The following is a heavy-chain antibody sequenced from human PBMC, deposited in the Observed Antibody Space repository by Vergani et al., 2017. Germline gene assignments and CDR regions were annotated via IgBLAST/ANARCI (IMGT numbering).Heavy chain of an antibody. CDR1: GYTFASYD. CDR2: ISAYTGNT. D-gene: IGHD2/OR15-2a*01. J-gene: IGHJ4*02. Sequence: QVQLVQSGAEVKKAGASVKVSCKASGYTFASYDISWVRQAPGQGLEWMGWISAYTGNTNYAQKLQGRVTMTTDTSTSTAYMELRILRSDDTAVYYCAGDLLPAWSLPGYWGQGTLVAVSS. V-gene: IGHV1-18*01. CDR3: AGDLLPAWSLPGY.